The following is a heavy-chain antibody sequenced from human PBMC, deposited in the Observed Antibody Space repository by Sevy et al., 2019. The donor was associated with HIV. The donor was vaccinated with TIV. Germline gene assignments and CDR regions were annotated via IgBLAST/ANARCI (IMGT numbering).Heavy chain of an antibody. CDR1: GFTFRSYG. D-gene: IGHD5-12*01. Sequence: GGSLRLSCAASGFTFRSYGMHWVRQAPGKGLEWVAVILYDGSNKYYADSVKGRFTISRDNSKNTLYLQMNSLRAEDTAVYYCAKVRNEVDIVATRKHYGMDVWGQGTTVTVSS. J-gene: IGHJ6*02. V-gene: IGHV3-30*18. CDR3: AKVRNEVDIVATRKHYGMDV. CDR2: ILYDGSNK.